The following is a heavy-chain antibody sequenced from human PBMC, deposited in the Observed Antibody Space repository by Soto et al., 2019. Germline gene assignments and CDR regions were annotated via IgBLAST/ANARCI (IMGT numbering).Heavy chain of an antibody. CDR2: IHPSDFDT. Sequence: GESLTSSCQGSGYSFTSYWSGWVRQMPGKGLEWMGIIHPSDFDTRYSPSFQGQVTISADKSISTAYLQWSSLRASDTAMYYCAIHSTGYEDSWGQGTLVTVSS. V-gene: IGHV5-51*01. CDR3: AIHSTGYEDS. J-gene: IGHJ5*02. D-gene: IGHD5-12*01. CDR1: GYSFTSYW.